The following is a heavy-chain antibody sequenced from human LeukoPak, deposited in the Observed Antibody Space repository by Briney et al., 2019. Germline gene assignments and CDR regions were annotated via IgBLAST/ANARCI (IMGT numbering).Heavy chain of an antibody. Sequence: SETLSLTCTVSGGSISSYYWGWIRQPPGKGLEWLGYIYYSGSTNYNPSLKSRVAISVDTSKNQFSLKLSSVTAADTAVYYCARRAGDSSGPIDYWGQGTLVTVSS. CDR1: GGSISSYY. D-gene: IGHD6-19*01. J-gene: IGHJ4*02. V-gene: IGHV4-59*08. CDR2: IYYSGST. CDR3: ARRAGDSSGPIDY.